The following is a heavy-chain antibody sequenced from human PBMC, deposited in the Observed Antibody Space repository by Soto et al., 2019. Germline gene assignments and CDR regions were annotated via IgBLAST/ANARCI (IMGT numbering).Heavy chain of an antibody. V-gene: IGHV3-48*04. Sequence: GGSLRLSCAASGFTFSSYSMNWVRQAPGKGLEWVSYISSSSSTIYYADSVKGRFTISRDNAKNSLYLQMNSLRAEDTAVYYCARELQPGDWGGRKDAFDIWGQGTMVTVSS. CDR2: ISSSSSTI. CDR1: GFTFSSYS. CDR3: ARELQPGDWGGRKDAFDI. D-gene: IGHD7-27*01. J-gene: IGHJ3*02.